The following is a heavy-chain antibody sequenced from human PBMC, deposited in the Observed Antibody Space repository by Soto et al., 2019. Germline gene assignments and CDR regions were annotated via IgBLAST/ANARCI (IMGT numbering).Heavy chain of an antibody. CDR3: ARAARDRTYIDAFDI. D-gene: IGHD2-15*01. J-gene: IGHJ3*02. Sequence: TLSLACTVSGGSFGSGVYYRTWIRQHPGEGLEWIGYINYSGSTYYNPSLKSRVTISVDTSKSQFSLKLSSVTAADTAVYYCARAARDRTYIDAFDIWGQGTMVTGSS. CDR2: INYSGST. V-gene: IGHV4-31*03. CDR1: GGSFGSGVYY.